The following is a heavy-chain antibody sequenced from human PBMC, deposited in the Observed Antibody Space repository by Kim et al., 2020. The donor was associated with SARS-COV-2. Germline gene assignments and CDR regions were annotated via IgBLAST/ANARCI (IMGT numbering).Heavy chain of an antibody. J-gene: IGHJ4*02. CDR1: GGSISSSSYY. V-gene: IGHV4-39*01. CDR3: ARGTAIQLWLPYYFDY. CDR2: IYYSGST. Sequence: SETLSLTCTVSGGSISSSSYYWGWIRQPPGKGLEWIGSIYYSGSTYYNPSLKSRVTISVDTSKNQFSLKLSSVTAADTAVYYCARGTAIQLWLPYYFDYWGQGTLVTVSS. D-gene: IGHD5-18*01.